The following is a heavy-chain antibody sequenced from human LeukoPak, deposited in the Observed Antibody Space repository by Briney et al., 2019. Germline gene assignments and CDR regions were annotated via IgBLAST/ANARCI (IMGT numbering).Heavy chain of an antibody. CDR2: IITIFGTA. D-gene: IGHD4-11*01. CDR3: ARGGSNYAGFEA. CDR1: GGTFSSYA. Sequence: SVKVSCKASGGTFSSYAISWVRQAPGQGLEGMGGIITIFGTANYAQKLQGRVKITTDESTSTAYMELSSMRSEDKAVYYCARGGSNYAGFEAWGQGTLVTVSS. J-gene: IGHJ5*02. V-gene: IGHV1-69*05.